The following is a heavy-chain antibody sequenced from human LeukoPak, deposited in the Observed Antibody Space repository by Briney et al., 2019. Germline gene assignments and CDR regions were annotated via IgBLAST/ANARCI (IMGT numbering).Heavy chain of an antibody. CDR2: IYAGGNT. J-gene: IGHJ4*02. V-gene: IGHV3-66*01. CDR1: GVTLNTNY. Sequence: PGGSLRLSCAASGVTLNTNYMNWVRQVPGKGLEWVSVIYAGGNTCYTDSVKERFTISRDNSRNTLYLQMNSLRGDDTAVYYCAREVYSSPWFDLWGQGTLVTVSS. D-gene: IGHD6-13*01. CDR3: AREVYSSPWFDL.